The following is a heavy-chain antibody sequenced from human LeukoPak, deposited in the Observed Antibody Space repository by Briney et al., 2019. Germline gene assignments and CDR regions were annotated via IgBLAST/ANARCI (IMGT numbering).Heavy chain of an antibody. Sequence: SETLSLTCAVYGGSFSGYYWSWIRQPPGKGLEWIGEINHSGSTNFNPSLKSRVTISIDTSKNQFSLKVNSVTAADTAVYYCARHVNDYVWGTYRYTDNWFDPWGQGTLVTVSS. J-gene: IGHJ5*02. D-gene: IGHD3-16*02. CDR3: ARHVNDYVWGTYRYTDNWFDP. V-gene: IGHV4-34*01. CDR1: GGSFSGYY. CDR2: INHSGST.